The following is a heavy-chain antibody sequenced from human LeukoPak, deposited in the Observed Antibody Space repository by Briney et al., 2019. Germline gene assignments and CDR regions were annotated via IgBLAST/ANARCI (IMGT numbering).Heavy chain of an antibody. J-gene: IGHJ6*03. D-gene: IGHD1-26*01. V-gene: IGHV4-61*02. CDR2: IYTSGST. CDR3: ARVRGSSGSYEYYHYMDV. CDR1: GGSISSGSYY. Sequence: SETLSLTCTVSGGSISSGSYYWSWIRQPAGKGLEWIGRIYTSGSTNYNPSLKSRVTMSVDTSKKQFSLKLSSVTAADTAVYYCARVRGSSGSYEYYHYMDVWGKGTTVTISS.